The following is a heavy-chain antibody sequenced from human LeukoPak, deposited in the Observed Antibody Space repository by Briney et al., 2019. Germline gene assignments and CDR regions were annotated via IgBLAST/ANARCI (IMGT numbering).Heavy chain of an antibody. CDR1: GYTFTSYG. CDR3: ARVSYGSGSYYPGDY. V-gene: IGHV1-18*01. J-gene: IGHJ4*02. CDR2: ISAYNGNT. D-gene: IGHD3-10*01. Sequence: ASVKVSCKASGYTFTSYGISWVRQAPGQGLEWMGWISAYNGNTNYAQKLQGRVTMTTDTSTSTAYMELRSLRSDDTAVYYCARVSYGSGSYYPGDYWGQGTLVTVSS.